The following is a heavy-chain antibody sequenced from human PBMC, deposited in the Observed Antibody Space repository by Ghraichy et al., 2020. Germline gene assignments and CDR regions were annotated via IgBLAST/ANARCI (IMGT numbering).Heavy chain of an antibody. V-gene: IGHV3-11*06. Sequence: GGSLRLSCAASGFTFSDYYMSWIRQAPGKGLEWVSYISSSSSYTNYADSVKGRFTISRDNAKNSLYLQMNSLRAEDTAVYYCARDGRDFWSGRSKDYGMDVWGQGTTVTVSS. J-gene: IGHJ6*02. CDR3: ARDGRDFWSGRSKDYGMDV. CDR2: ISSSSSYT. CDR1: GFTFSDYY. D-gene: IGHD3-3*01.